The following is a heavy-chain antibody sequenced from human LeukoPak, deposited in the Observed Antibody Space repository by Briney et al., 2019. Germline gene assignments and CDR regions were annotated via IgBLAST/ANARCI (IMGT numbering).Heavy chain of an antibody. CDR2: IRYDGSNK. Sequence: GGSLRLSCAASGFTFCSYGMHWVREAPGKGLEWVAFIRYDGSNKYYADSVKGRFTISRDNAKNSLDLQMHSLRVEDTAVYYCARDTLGEGEDANYAVYCFGYWGQGTPVTVSS. CDR3: ARDTLGEGEDANYAVYCFGY. CDR1: GFTFCSYG. J-gene: IGHJ4*02. V-gene: IGHV3-30*02. D-gene: IGHD4/OR15-4a*01.